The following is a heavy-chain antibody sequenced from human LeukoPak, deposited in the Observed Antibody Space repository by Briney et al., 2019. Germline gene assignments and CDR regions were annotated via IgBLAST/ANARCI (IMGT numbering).Heavy chain of an antibody. CDR1: GFTFSNYA. V-gene: IGHV3-7*01. CDR3: ARIKEDTDAFDI. CDR2: IKQDGSDK. J-gene: IGHJ3*02. Sequence: GGSLRLSCAASGFTFSNYAMSWVRQAPGKGLEWVANIKQDGSDKYYVDSVKGRFTISRDNAKNSLYLQMNSLRAEDTAVYYCARIKEDTDAFDIWGQGTMVTVSS.